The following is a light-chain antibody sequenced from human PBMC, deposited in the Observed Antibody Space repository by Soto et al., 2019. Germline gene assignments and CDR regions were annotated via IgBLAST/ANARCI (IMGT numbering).Light chain of an antibody. Sequence: NFMLAQPHSVSESPGKTVTISCTGSSGTVVTNYVQWYQQRPGSAPTTVIYADNQRPSGVPDRFSGSIDRSSNSASLTISGLKTEDEADYYCQSSDSRNHVVFGGGTKLTVL. CDR2: ADN. J-gene: IGLJ2*01. V-gene: IGLV6-57*02. CDR1: SGTVVTNY. CDR3: QSSDSRNHVV.